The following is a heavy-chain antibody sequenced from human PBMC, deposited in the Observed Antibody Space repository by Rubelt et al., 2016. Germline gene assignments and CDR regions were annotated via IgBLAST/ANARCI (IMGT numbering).Heavy chain of an antibody. V-gene: IGHV4-34*01. J-gene: IGHJ4*02. CDR2: INHSGST. D-gene: IGHD1-26*01. Sequence: KGLEWIGEINHSGSTNYNPSLKSRVTISVDTSKNQFSLKLSSVTAADTAVYYCARQEVGACFDYWGQGTLVTVSS. CDR3: ARQEVGACFDY.